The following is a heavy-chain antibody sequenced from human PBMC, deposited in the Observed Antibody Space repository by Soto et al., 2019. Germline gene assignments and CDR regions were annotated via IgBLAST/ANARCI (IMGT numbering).Heavy chain of an antibody. CDR2: ITGSGGYT. CDR1: GFTFSSYA. Sequence: EVQLLESGGGLVQPGGSLRLSCAASGFTFSSYAMSWVRQAPGKGLEWVSDITGSGGYTFYADSVTGRFTISRDNSKNPLYLQMSSLRAEDTAVYYCAKERYYDILTGPENYYYHSGMDVWGQGTTVTVSS. J-gene: IGHJ6*02. D-gene: IGHD3-9*01. CDR3: AKERYYDILTGPENYYYHSGMDV. V-gene: IGHV3-23*01.